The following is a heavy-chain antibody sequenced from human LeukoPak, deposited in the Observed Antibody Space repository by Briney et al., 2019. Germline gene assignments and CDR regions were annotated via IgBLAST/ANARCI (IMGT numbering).Heavy chain of an antibody. CDR2: IYSSGST. V-gene: IGHV4-61*02. D-gene: IGHD6-19*01. Sequence: SETLSLTCNVSGGSISSSTYYWSWIRQPAGKGLEWIGRIYSSGSTNYNPSLKSRVTISVDTSKNQFSLNLTSVTAADTAVYYCARDIHTSDWTKFDYWGQGTSVTVSS. CDR3: ARDIHTSDWTKFDY. CDR1: GGSISSSTYY. J-gene: IGHJ4*02.